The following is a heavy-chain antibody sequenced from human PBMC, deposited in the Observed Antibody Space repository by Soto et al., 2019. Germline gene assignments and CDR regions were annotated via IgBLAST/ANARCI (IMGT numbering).Heavy chain of an antibody. CDR2: LIPLFGTT. D-gene: IGHD7-27*01. Sequence: QVQLVQSGAEVKKPGSSVKVSCEASGGTFSGHAISWVRQAPGQGPEWMGGLIPLFGTTQHAQNFQDRLTITADKSTRAAYMDLTSLRFEDTDIYYCARGPNWGYRFDSWGQGTLVTVSS. V-gene: IGHV1-69*06. J-gene: IGHJ4*02. CDR3: ARGPNWGYRFDS. CDR1: GGTFSGHA.